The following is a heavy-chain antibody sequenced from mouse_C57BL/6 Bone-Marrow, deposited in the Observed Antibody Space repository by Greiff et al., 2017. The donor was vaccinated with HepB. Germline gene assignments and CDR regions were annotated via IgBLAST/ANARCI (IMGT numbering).Heavy chain of an antibody. J-gene: IGHJ1*03. Sequence: EVQLQQSGPELVKPGASVKISCKASGYTFTDYYMNWVKQSHGKSLEWIGDINPNNGGTSYNQKFKGKATLTVDKSSSTAYMELRSLTSEDSAVYYCARRYYGSSPSYFDVWGTGTTVTVSS. CDR1: GYTFTDYY. CDR3: ARRYYGSSPSYFDV. D-gene: IGHD1-1*01. CDR2: INPNNGGT. V-gene: IGHV1-26*01.